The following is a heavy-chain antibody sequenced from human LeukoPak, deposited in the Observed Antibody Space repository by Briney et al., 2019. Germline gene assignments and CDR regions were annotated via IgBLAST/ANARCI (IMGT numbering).Heavy chain of an antibody. CDR3: ATDNSGSRDY. V-gene: IGHV1-69*06. CDR1: GGTFSSYA. CDR2: IIPIFGTT. J-gene: IGHJ4*02. D-gene: IGHD1-26*01. Sequence: GSSVKVSCKASGGTFSSYAISWVRQAPGQGLEWMGGIIPIFGTTIYAQRFQGRVTITADTSTDTAYMELSSLRSEDTAVYYCATDNSGSRDYWGQGTLVTVSS.